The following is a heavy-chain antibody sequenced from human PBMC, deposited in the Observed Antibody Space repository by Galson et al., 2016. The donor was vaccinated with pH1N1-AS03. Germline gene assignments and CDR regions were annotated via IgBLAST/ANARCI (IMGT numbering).Heavy chain of an antibody. CDR3: ARDPRGPCSSAAYATTYYFGRDV. D-gene: IGHD1-26*01. V-gene: IGHV1-2*04. Sequence: SVKVSCKASGYIFTDFYVHWVRQAPGQGLEWMGWINPNNGVTNYAQRFQAWVTMTGDTSISTAYLELYGLKSDDTAVYYCARDPRGPCSSAAYATTYYFGRDVWGQGATVIVSS. CDR2: INPNNGVT. CDR1: GYIFTDFY. J-gene: IGHJ6*02.